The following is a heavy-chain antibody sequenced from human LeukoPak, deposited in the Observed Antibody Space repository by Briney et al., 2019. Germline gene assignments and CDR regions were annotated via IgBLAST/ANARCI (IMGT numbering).Heavy chain of an antibody. V-gene: IGHV3-9*01. CDR2: ISWNSGSI. Sequence: QPGRSLRLSCAASGFTFDDYAMHWVRQAPGKGLEWVSGISWNSGSIGYADSVKGRFTISRDNAKNSLYLQMNSLRAEDTALYYCAKVGAPRTYGDYVDEYFQHWGQGTLVTVSS. D-gene: IGHD4-17*01. CDR3: AKVGAPRTYGDYVDEYFQH. CDR1: GFTFDDYA. J-gene: IGHJ1*01.